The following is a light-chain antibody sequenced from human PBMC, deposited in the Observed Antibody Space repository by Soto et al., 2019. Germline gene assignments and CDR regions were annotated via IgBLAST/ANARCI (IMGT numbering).Light chain of an antibody. J-gene: IGKJ4*01. CDR3: QQGASVPFT. CDR1: QNIYDY. V-gene: IGKV1-39*01. Sequence: DIEMTQSPDSLSASVGDRVTITCRASQNIYDYLNWYQQKPGKAPKLLVSAASRVHSGVPSRFSGSGSGTYFTLHVTSLQREDVATYYCQQGASVPFTFGGGTRVEI. CDR2: AAS.